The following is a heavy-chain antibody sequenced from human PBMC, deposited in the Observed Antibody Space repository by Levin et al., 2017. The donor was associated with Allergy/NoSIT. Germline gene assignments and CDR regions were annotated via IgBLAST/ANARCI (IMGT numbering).Heavy chain of an antibody. J-gene: IGHJ3*02. Sequence: GASVKVSCKGSGYSFTSYWIGWVRQMPGKGLEWMGIIYPGDSDTRYSPSFQGQVTIPADKSISTAYLQWSSLKAADTAMYYCARPSGIAAATDAFDIWGQGTMVTVSS. CDR3: ARPSGIAAATDAFDI. D-gene: IGHD6-13*01. V-gene: IGHV5-51*01. CDR1: GYSFTSYW. CDR2: IYPGDSDT.